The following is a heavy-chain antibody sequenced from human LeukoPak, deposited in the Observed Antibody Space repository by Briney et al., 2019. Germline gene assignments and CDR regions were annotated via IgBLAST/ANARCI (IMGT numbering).Heavy chain of an antibody. Sequence: PSETLSLTCAVYGGSFSGYYWSWIRQPPGKGLEWIGEINHSGSTNYNPSLKSRVTISVDTSKNQFSLKLSSVTAADTAVYYCARIRSITIFGVVNTSYYYYYYMDVWGKGTTVTVFS. J-gene: IGHJ6*03. CDR2: INHSGST. CDR3: ARIRSITIFGVVNTSYYYYYYMDV. V-gene: IGHV4-34*01. D-gene: IGHD3-3*01. CDR1: GGSFSGYY.